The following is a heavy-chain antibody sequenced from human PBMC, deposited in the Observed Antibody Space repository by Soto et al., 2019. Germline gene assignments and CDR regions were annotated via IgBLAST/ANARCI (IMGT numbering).Heavy chain of an antibody. Sequence: EVQLVESGGGLVKPGRSLRLSCTASGFTFGDYAMSWFRQAPGKGLEWVGFIRSKAYGGTTEYAASVKGRFTISRDDSKSNAYLQMNSLKTEDTTVYYCTRVDSFTVRYYYYYYMDVWGKGTTVTVSS. CDR3: TRVDSFTVRYYYYYYMDV. CDR1: GFTFGDYA. J-gene: IGHJ6*03. D-gene: IGHD3-22*01. V-gene: IGHV3-49*05. CDR2: IRSKAYGGTT.